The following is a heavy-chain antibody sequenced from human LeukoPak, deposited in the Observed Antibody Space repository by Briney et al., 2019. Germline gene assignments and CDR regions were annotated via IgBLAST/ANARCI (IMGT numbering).Heavy chain of an antibody. CDR2: IYYSGST. CDR1: GGSISSGTYY. CDR3: ARERNYGDSFFDY. D-gene: IGHD4-17*01. J-gene: IGHJ4*02. Sequence: SQTLSLTCTVSGGSISSGTYYWSWIRQHPGKGLEWIGYIYYSGSTYYKPSLKSRVTVLVDTSKNQFSLRLSSVTAADTAVYYCARERNYGDSFFDYWGQGTLVTVSS. V-gene: IGHV4-31*03.